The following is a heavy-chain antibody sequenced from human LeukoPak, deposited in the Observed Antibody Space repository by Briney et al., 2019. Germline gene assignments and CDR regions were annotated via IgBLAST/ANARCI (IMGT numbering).Heavy chain of an antibody. CDR1: GGSFSGYY. Sequence: SETLSLTCAVYGGSFSGYYWSWIRQPPGKGLEWIGEINHSGSTNYNPSLKCRVTISVDTSKNQFSLKLSSVTAADTAVYYCARRRIGKPYDYWGQGTLVTVSS. CDR3: ARRRIGKPYDY. D-gene: IGHD1-26*01. J-gene: IGHJ4*02. CDR2: INHSGST. V-gene: IGHV4-34*01.